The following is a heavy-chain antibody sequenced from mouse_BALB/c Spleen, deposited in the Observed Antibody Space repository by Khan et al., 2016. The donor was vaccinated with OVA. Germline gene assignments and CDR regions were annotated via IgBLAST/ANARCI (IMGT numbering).Heavy chain of an antibody. CDR1: GYTFTSYV. CDR3: SQVGTSNVSLAS. Sequence: EVELVESGPELVKPGASVKMSCKASGYTFTSYVMHWVKQKPGLGLEWIGYIYPFNDDTNYNEQFKGQATLTSDRSSSTAYMELSSLTSKKSAVSYCSQVGTSNVSLASGGQGTLVTVSA. D-gene: IGHD1-1*02. V-gene: IGHV1S136*01. J-gene: IGHJ3*01. CDR2: IYPFNDDT.